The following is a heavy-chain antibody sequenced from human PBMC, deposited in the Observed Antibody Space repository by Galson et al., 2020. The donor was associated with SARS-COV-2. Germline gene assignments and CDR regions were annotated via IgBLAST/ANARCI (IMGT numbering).Heavy chain of an antibody. CDR1: GFTFSDYY. D-gene: IGHD5-18*01. CDR3: ARNPMKRGYSEWYFDY. V-gene: IGHV3-11*01. CDR2: ISSSGSTI. J-gene: IGHJ4*02. Sequence: GGSLRPSCAASGFTFSDYYMSWIRQAPGKGLEWVSYISSSGSTIYYADSVKGRFTISRDNAKNSLYLQMNSLRAEDTAVYYCARNPMKRGYSEWYFDYWGQGTLVTVSS.